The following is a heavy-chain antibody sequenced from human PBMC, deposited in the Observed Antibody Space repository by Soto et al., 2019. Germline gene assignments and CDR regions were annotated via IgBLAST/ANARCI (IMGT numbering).Heavy chain of an antibody. D-gene: IGHD6-19*01. V-gene: IGHV3-23*01. Sequence: GGSLRLSCAASGFTFSSYAMSWVRQAPGKGLEWVSAISGSGGSTYYADSVKGRFTISRDNSKNTLYLQMNSLRAEDTAVYYCAKDLEEQQWLPARDMDVWGQGTTVTVSS. CDR3: AKDLEEQQWLPARDMDV. CDR1: GFTFSSYA. J-gene: IGHJ6*02. CDR2: ISGSGGST.